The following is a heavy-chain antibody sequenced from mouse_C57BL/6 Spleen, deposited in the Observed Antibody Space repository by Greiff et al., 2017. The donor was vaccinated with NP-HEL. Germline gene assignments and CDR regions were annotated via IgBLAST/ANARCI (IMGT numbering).Heavy chain of an antibody. CDR2: IYPGDGDT. CDR3: ARGNYGNYWYFDV. V-gene: IGHV1-82*01. J-gene: IGHJ1*03. D-gene: IGHD1-1*01. CDR1: GYAFSSSW. Sequence: QVQLKQSGPELVKPGASVKISCKASGYAFSSSWMNWVKQRPGKGLEWIGRIYPGDGDTNYNGKFKGKATLTADKSSSTAYMQLSSLTSEDSAVYFCARGNYGNYWYFDVWGTGTTVTVSS.